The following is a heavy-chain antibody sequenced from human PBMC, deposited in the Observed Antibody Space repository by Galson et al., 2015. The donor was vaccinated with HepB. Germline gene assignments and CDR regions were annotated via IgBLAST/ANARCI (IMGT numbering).Heavy chain of an antibody. CDR1: GFTFSSYG. Sequence: SLRLSCAASGFTFSSYGMHWVRQAPGKGLEWVAVIWYDGSNKYYADSVKGRFTISRDNSKNTLYLQMNSLRAEDTAVYYCARDRGSGWLDGMDVWGQGTTVTVSS. J-gene: IGHJ6*02. D-gene: IGHD6-19*01. V-gene: IGHV3-33*01. CDR2: IWYDGSNK. CDR3: ARDRGSGWLDGMDV.